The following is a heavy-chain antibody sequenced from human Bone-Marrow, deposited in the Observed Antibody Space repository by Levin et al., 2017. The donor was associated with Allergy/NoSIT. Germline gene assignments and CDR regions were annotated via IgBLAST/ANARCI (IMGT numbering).Heavy chain of an antibody. CDR3: ARTLPAKGDYYYYGMDV. Sequence: ASVKVSCKASGYTFTSYYMHWVRQAPGQGLEWMGIINPSGGSTSYAQKFQGRVTMTRDTSTSTVYMELSSLRSEDTAVYYCARTLPAKGDYYYYGMDVWGQGTTVTVSS. CDR1: GYTFTSYY. J-gene: IGHJ6*02. V-gene: IGHV1-46*01. D-gene: IGHD6-25*01. CDR2: INPSGGST.